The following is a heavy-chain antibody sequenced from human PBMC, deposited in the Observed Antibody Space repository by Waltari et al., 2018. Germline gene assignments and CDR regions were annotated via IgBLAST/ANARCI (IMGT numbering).Heavy chain of an antibody. V-gene: IGHV3-7*04. D-gene: IGHD2-21*02. CDR3: ARGVTTVEC. CDR1: GCPLSNAW. CDR2: IKQDGGEK. Sequence: EVQLVESGGGLVQPGGSLRLSCSGSGCPLSNAWMSWVRQAPGKGLEWVASIKQDGGEKYYVDSMKGRFTISRDNDNNSLFLQMDSLRVEDTAVYYCARGVTTVECWGQGALVTVSS. J-gene: IGHJ4*02.